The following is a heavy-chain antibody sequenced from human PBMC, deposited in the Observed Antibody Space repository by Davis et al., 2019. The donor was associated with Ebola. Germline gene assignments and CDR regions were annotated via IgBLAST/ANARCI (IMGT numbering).Heavy chain of an antibody. D-gene: IGHD2/OR15-2a*01. CDR3: SRGVDTTLASWSDALDI. CDR1: RFTFSDSW. CDR2: INSDGTTT. Sequence: HTGGSLRLSCAASRFTFSDSWMHWVRQVPGKGLVWVARINSDGTTTHYADSVKGRFTISRDNAKNTLYLQMNSLRDDDTAVYFCSRGVDTTLASWSDALDIWGQGTMVTVSS. V-gene: IGHV3-74*01. J-gene: IGHJ3*02.